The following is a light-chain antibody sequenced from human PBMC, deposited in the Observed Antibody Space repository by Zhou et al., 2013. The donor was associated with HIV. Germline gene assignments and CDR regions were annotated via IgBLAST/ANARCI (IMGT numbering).Light chain of an antibody. CDR2: KAS. J-gene: IGKJ4*01. V-gene: IGKV1-13*02. CDR1: QGIRND. CDR3: QQFNSSPIT. Sequence: IQMTQSPSSLSASVGDRVTITCRASQGIRNDLGWYQQKPGKAPMLLIYKASILETGVPSRFSGRGSGTDFTLTISSLQPDDFATYYCQQFNSSPITFGGGTKVEIK.